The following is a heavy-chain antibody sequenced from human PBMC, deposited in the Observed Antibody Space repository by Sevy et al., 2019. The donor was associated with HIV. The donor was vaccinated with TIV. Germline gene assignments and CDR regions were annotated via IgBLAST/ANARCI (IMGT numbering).Heavy chain of an antibody. CDR3: AREGCTRPHDY. CDR1: GFAVYDYS. CDR2: LCFGCGKI. V-gene: IGHV3-23*01. Sequence: GGSLRLSCAASGFAVYDYSMSWIRQAPGKGLEWVATLCFGCGKINYADSVKGRFTISRVNSKNSFYLQMDNLRVEDTALYYCAREGCTRPHDYWGQGTRVTVSS. D-gene: IGHD2-8*01. J-gene: IGHJ4*02.